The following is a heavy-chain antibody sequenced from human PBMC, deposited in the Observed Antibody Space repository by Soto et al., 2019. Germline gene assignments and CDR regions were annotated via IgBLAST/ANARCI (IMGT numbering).Heavy chain of an antibody. V-gene: IGHV1-18*04. CDR2: ISAYNGDT. CDR1: GYTFTGYY. J-gene: IGHJ4*02. Sequence: ASVKISCKASGYTFTGYYMHWVRQAPGQGLEWMGWISAYNGDTNYAQKLQGRVTMTTDTSTSTAYMELRSLRSDDTAVYYCAIWFYYDSSGYENLDYWGQGTQVTVSS. D-gene: IGHD3-22*01. CDR3: AIWFYYDSSGYENLDY.